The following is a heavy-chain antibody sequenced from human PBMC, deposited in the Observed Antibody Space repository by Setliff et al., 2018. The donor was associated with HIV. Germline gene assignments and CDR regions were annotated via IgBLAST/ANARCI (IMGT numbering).Heavy chain of an antibody. D-gene: IGHD6-13*01. Sequence: PSETLSLTCTVYGGSFSGYYWIWIRQPPGKGLEWIGEINHSGSTNYNPSLKSRVTIPVDTSKNQFSLQLSSVTAADTAVYYCARGRAAAVGRLWFDPWGQGTLVTVSS. V-gene: IGHV4-34*01. CDR1: GGSFSGYY. J-gene: IGHJ5*02. CDR2: INHSGST. CDR3: ARGRAAAVGRLWFDP.